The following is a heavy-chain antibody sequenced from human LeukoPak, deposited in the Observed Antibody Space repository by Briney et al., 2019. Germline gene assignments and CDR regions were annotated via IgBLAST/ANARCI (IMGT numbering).Heavy chain of an antibody. V-gene: IGHV4-59*01. D-gene: IGHD6-13*01. J-gene: IGHJ3*01. Sequence: SETLSLTCTVSGASIGSYYWSWIRQPPGKGLEWIGYIYYSGSTHSNPSLKSRVAISVDTSKNQFSLKLSSVSAADTAVYYCATSLYSNGWYSFDFWGQGTMVTVSS. CDR2: IYYSGST. CDR1: GASIGSYY. CDR3: ATSLYSNGWYSFDF.